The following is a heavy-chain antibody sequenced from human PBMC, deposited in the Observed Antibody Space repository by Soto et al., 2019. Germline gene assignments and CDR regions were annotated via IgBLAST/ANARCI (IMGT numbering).Heavy chain of an antibody. CDR3: ARGMGLKGAFDI. CDR1: GGTFSSYA. V-gene: IGHV1-69*13. D-gene: IGHD3-16*01. CDR2: IIPIFGTA. Sequence: SVKVSGKASGGTFSSYAISWVRQAPGQGLEWMGGIIPIFGTANYAQKFQGRVTITADESTSTAYMELSSLRSEDTAVYYCARGMGLKGAFDIWGQGTMVTVSS. J-gene: IGHJ3*02.